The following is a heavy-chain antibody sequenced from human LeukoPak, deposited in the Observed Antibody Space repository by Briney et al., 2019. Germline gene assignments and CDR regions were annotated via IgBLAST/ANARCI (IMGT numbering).Heavy chain of an antibody. Sequence: SETLSLTCTVSGGSISSSSYYWGWIRQPPGKGLEWIGSIYYSGSTYYNPSLKSRVTISVDTSKNQFSLKLSSVTAADTAVYYCARGGGDYVLGAFDYWGQGTLVTVSS. CDR2: IYYSGST. CDR3: ARGGGDYVLGAFDY. J-gene: IGHJ4*02. D-gene: IGHD4-17*01. CDR1: GGSISSSSYY. V-gene: IGHV4-39*07.